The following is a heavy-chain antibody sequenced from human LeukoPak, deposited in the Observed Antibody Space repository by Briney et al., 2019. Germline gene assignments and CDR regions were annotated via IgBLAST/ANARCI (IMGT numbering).Heavy chain of an antibody. Sequence: SETLSLTCTVSGGSISSYYWSWIRQPPGEGLEWIGYIYYSGSTNYNPSLKSPVTISVDTSKNQFSLKLSSVTAADTAVYYCARHSYGSGSYYFDYWGQGTLVTVSS. CDR1: GGSISSYY. D-gene: IGHD3-10*01. CDR2: IYYSGST. V-gene: IGHV4-59*08. J-gene: IGHJ4*02. CDR3: ARHSYGSGSYYFDY.